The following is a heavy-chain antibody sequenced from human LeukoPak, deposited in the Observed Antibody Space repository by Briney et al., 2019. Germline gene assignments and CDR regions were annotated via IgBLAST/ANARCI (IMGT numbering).Heavy chain of an antibody. Sequence: SVKVSCKASGFTFTSSAMQWVRQARGQRLEWIGWIVVGSGNTNYAQKFQERVTITRDMSTSTAYMELSSLRSEDTAVYYCAANYYDSSGYYPPDYWGQGTLVTVSS. CDR1: GFTFTSSA. V-gene: IGHV1-58*02. D-gene: IGHD3-22*01. CDR3: AANYYDSSGYYPPDY. J-gene: IGHJ4*02. CDR2: IVVGSGNT.